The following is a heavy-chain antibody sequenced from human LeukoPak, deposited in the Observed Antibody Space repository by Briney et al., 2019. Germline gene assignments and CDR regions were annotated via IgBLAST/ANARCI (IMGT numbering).Heavy chain of an antibody. D-gene: IGHD6-6*01. CDR2: IYPGDSDT. CDR1: GYSFTSYW. Sequence: GESLKISCKGSGYSFTSYWIGWVRQMPGKGLEWMGIIYPGDSDTRYSPSFQGQVTISADKSISTAYLQWSSLKASDTATYYCARLLKWRYFGVSSSSGYFDYWGQGTLVTVSS. V-gene: IGHV5-51*01. CDR3: ARLLKWRYFGVSSSSGYFDY. J-gene: IGHJ4*02.